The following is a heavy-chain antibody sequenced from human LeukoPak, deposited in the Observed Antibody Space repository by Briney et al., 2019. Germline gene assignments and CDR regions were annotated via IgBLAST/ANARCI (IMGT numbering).Heavy chain of an antibody. CDR2: IYHSGTT. Sequence: PSETLSLTCTVSGYSISSGFYWGWIRQPPGKGLEWIGSIYHSGTTYYNPSLKSRVTMSVDTSKNQFSLKLSSVTAADTAVYYCASRGYFEDYWGQGTLVTVSS. V-gene: IGHV4-38-2*02. J-gene: IGHJ4*02. CDR1: GYSISSGFY. D-gene: IGHD2/OR15-2a*01. CDR3: ASRGYFEDY.